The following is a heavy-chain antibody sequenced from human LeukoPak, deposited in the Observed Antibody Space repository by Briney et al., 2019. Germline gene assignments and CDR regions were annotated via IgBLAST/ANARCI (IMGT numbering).Heavy chain of an antibody. CDR1: GFTLRSYE. CDR2: ISSSGSTT. CDR3: ARVYGSGSYYTYYFDY. Sequence: PGGSLRLSCAASGFTLRSYEMNWVSQAPGKGLEWGSYISSSGSTTYYADSVKGRFTISRDNIKNSLYLQMNNLRAEDTAVYYCARVYGSGSYYTYYFDYWGQGTLVTVSS. V-gene: IGHV3-48*03. J-gene: IGHJ4*02. D-gene: IGHD3-10*01.